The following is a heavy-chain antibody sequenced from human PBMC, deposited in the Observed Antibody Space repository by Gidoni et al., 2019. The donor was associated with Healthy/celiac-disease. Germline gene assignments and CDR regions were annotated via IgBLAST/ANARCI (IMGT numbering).Heavy chain of an antibody. CDR3: ASGYCSSTSCYTRGYYYYYMDV. Sequence: QVQLVESGGGLVKPGGSLRLSCAASGFTFSDYYMSWIRQAPGKGLEWVSYISSSGSTIYYADSVKGRFTISRDNAKNSLYLQMNSLRAEDTAVYYCASGYCSSTSCYTRGYYYYYMDVWGKGTTVTVSS. D-gene: IGHD2-2*02. CDR2: ISSSGSTI. J-gene: IGHJ6*03. CDR1: GFTFSDYY. V-gene: IGHV3-11*01.